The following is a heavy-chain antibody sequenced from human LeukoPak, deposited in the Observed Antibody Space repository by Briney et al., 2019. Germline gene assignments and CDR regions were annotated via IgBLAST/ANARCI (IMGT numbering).Heavy chain of an antibody. Sequence: SETLSLTCSVSGDSIRSGSFHWNWIRQPAGKGLEWIGRIYITGSTDYNPSLKSRVTMSVDTSNNQFSLKLTSVTSADTAVCYCAKSWGYAANSLHIQHWGQGARVIVSA. D-gene: IGHD4-23*01. CDR2: IYITGST. V-gene: IGHV4-61*02. CDR3: AKSWGYAANSLHIQH. J-gene: IGHJ1*01. CDR1: GDSIRSGSFH.